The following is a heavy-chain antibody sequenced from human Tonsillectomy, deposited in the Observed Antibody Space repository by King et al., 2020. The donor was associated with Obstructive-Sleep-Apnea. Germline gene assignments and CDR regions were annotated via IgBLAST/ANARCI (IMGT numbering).Heavy chain of an antibody. CDR2: IFYSGST. D-gene: IGHD3-10*01. Sequence: VQLQESGPGLVKPSETLSLTCTVSAGSISNSYWSWIRQPPAKGLEWIGHIFYSGSTNYNPSLKSRVTISVDTSKNQFSLKLSAVTAADTAVYYCARDNGYYYQQWGQGTLVTVSS. CDR1: AGSISNSY. CDR3: ARDNGYYYQQ. V-gene: IGHV4-59*01. J-gene: IGHJ4*02.